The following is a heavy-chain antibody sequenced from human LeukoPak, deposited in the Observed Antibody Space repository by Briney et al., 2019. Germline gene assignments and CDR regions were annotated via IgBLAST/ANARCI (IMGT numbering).Heavy chain of an antibody. CDR2: IWYDGSNK. J-gene: IGHJ4*02. Sequence: PGGSLRLSCAASGFTFSNYGMHWVRQAPGKGLEWVAVIWYDGSNKYYAESVKGRFTISRDNSKNTLYLQMTDLRAEDTAVYFCARGDLMGATDYWGQGTLVTVLS. CDR3: ARGDLMGATDY. V-gene: IGHV3-33*01. CDR1: GFTFSNYG. D-gene: IGHD1-26*01.